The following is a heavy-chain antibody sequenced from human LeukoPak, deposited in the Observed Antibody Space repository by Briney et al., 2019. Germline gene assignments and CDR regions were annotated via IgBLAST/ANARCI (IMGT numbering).Heavy chain of an antibody. J-gene: IGHJ4*02. CDR1: GFTFSSYA. Sequence: PGRSLRLSCAASGFTFSSYAMHWVRQAPGKGLEWVSAISGSGGSTYYADSVKGRFTISRDNSKNTLYLQMNSLRAEDTAVYYCAKDRGIAAAGARHFDYWGQGTLVTVSS. CDR3: AKDRGIAAAGARHFDY. D-gene: IGHD6-13*01. CDR2: ISGSGGST. V-gene: IGHV3-23*01.